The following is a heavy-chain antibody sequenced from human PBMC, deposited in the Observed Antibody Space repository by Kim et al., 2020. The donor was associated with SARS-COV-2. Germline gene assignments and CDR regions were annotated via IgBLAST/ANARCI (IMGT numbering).Heavy chain of an antibody. Sequence: SETLSLTCTVSGGSISSSSYYWGWIRQPPGKGLEWIGSIYYSGSTYYNPSLKSRVTISVDTSKNQFSLKLSSVTAADTAVYYCARQTTDVLLWFGELLGKSEGQKGIYYFDYWGQGTLVTVSS. J-gene: IGHJ4*02. CDR1: GGSISSSSYY. D-gene: IGHD3-10*01. CDR3: ARQTTDVLLWFGELLGKSEGQKGIYYFDY. CDR2: IYYSGST. V-gene: IGHV4-39*01.